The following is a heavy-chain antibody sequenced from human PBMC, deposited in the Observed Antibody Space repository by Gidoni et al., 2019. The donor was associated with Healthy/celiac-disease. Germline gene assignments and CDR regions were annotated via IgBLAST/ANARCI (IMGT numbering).Heavy chain of an antibody. CDR3: AAWLYGSGEGSGYDY. Sequence: QMQLVQSGPEVKKPGTSVKVSCKASGFTFTSSAMQWVRQARGQRLEWIGWIVVGSGNTNYAQKFQERVTITRDMSTSTAYMELSSLRSEDTAVYYCAAWLYGSGEGSGYDYWGQGTLVTVSS. D-gene: IGHD3-10*01. J-gene: IGHJ4*02. CDR2: IVVGSGNT. CDR1: GFTFTSSA. V-gene: IGHV1-58*02.